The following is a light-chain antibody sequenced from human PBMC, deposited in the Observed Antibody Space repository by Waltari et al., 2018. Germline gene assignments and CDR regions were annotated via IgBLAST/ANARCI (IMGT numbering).Light chain of an antibody. CDR2: DVS. Sequence: QSALTQPRSVSGSPGQSVAISCTGTSSDVGAYNYVSWYQHHPGKAPKLMIFDVSKRPSGGPGRFSGSKSGNTASLTISGLHAEDEADYHRSSTAGGYTWVFGGGTKVTVL. J-gene: IGLJ3*02. CDR1: SSDVGAYNY. V-gene: IGLV2-11*01. CDR3: SSTAGGYTWV.